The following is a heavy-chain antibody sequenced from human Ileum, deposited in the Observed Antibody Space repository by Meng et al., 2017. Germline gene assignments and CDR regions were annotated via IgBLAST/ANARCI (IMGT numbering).Heavy chain of an antibody. Sequence: HAPLQQTGPALVTRSQPLSLMCAISGDSASSNSAAWNWIRQSPSRGLEWLGRTYYRSKCYNDYAVSVKSRITIIPDTSKNQFSLQLNSVTPEDTAVYYCAKDVTSGGYLGLYYWGQVTPVTVSS. CDR2: TYYRSKCYN. CDR3: AKDVTSGGYLGLYY. CDR1: GDSASSNSAA. D-gene: IGHD1-26*01. V-gene: IGHV6-1*01. J-gene: IGHJ4*02.